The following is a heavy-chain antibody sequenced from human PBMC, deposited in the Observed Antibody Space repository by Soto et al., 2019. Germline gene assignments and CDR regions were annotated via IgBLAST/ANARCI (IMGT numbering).Heavy chain of an antibody. CDR2: IFSDNEG. CDR1: GFSLTTGKMG. J-gene: IGHJ6*02. CDR3: ARMTVDSSHFSSAMDA. V-gene: IGHV2-26*01. D-gene: IGHD3-9*01. Sequence: QVTLKESGPALVKPTETLTLTCTVSGFSLTTGKMGVSWIRQPPGKALEWLAHIFSDNEGSYRTSLQGRLTTSKDPPGSEVVLSSTTVHPVNTATYSCARMTVDSSHFSSAMDAWAQGTTVTVSS.